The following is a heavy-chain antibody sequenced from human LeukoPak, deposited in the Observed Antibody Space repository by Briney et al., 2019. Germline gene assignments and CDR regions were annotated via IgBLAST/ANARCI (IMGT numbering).Heavy chain of an antibody. Sequence: RASVNVSCKASGYTFTSYGISWVRQAPGQGLEWMGWISAYNGNTNYAQKLQGRVTMTTDTSTSTAYMELRSLRSDDTAVYYCARDRGTMVRGVTAYWGQGTLVTVSS. CDR1: GYTFTSYG. V-gene: IGHV1-18*01. D-gene: IGHD3-10*01. J-gene: IGHJ4*02. CDR2: ISAYNGNT. CDR3: ARDRGTMVRGVTAY.